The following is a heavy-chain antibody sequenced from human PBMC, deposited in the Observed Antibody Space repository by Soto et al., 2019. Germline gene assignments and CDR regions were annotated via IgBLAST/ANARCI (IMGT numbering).Heavy chain of an antibody. V-gene: IGHV4-34*01. CDR1: GGSFSGYY. CDR2: IDHSGST. CDR3: ARGVLGGYSNGHTHLDGYYYGMDV. J-gene: IGHJ6*02. Sequence: QVQLQQWGAGLLKPSETLSLTCAVYGGSFSGYYWTWIRQFPGKGLEWIGEIDHSGSTNYNPSLKSRVTISVDTSKNQFSLNLSSVTAADTAVYNCARGVLGGYSNGHTHLDGYYYGMDVWGRGTTVTVSS. D-gene: IGHD4-4*01.